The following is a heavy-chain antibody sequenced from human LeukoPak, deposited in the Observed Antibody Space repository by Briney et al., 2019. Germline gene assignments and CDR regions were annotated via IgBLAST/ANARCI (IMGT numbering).Heavy chain of an antibody. V-gene: IGHV1-18*01. J-gene: IGHJ4*02. D-gene: IGHD3-22*01. CDR2: ISAYNGNT. Sequence: ASVKVSCKASGYTFTSYGISWVRQAPGQGLEWMGWISAYNGNTNYAQKFQGRVTMTTDTSTGTAYMDLRSLRSDDTAVYYCARDGPLAYDSSGLDYWGQGTLVTVSS. CDR1: GYTFTSYG. CDR3: ARDGPLAYDSSGLDY.